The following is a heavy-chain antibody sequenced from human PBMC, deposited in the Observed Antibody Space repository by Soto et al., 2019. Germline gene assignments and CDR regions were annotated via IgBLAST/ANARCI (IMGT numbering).Heavy chain of an antibody. Sequence: QVQLVQSGAEVKKPGSSVKVSCKASGGTFSSYAISWVRQAPGQGLEWMGGIIPIFGTANYAQKFQGRVTITADESTSTAYMELGSLRSEDTAVYYCARSKESSIASNWFDPWGQGTLVTVSS. CDR1: GGTFSSYA. D-gene: IGHD6-6*01. CDR2: IIPIFGTA. CDR3: ARSKESSIASNWFDP. V-gene: IGHV1-69*01. J-gene: IGHJ5*02.